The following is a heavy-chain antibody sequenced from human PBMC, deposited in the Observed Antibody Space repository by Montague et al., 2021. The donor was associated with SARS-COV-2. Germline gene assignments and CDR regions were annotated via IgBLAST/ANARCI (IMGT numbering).Heavy chain of an antibody. CDR2: IYYSGST. CDR1: GGSISSYY. J-gene: IGHJ3*02. Sequence: SETLSLTCTVSGGSISSYYWSWIRQPLGKGLEWIGYIYYSGSTNYNPSLKSRVTISVDTSKNQFSLKLSSVTAADTAVYYCARTYYDILTGYYNRGAFDIWGQGTMVTVSS. V-gene: IGHV4-59*08. D-gene: IGHD3-9*01. CDR3: ARTYYDILTGYYNRGAFDI.